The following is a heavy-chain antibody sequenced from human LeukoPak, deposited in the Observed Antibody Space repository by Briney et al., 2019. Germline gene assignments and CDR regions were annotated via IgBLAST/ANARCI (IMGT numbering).Heavy chain of an antibody. CDR1: GFTFSNYG. V-gene: IGHV3-30*02. CDR3: TKEYAGSHYYYYYMDV. Sequence: GGSLRLSCAASGFTFSNYGMHWVRQAPGEGLEWVAFIRYDGSDKNYADPVKGRLTISRDNSKKTLYLQMSSLRAEDTAVYYCTKEYAGSHYYYYYMDVWGKGTTVTVSS. CDR2: IRYDGSDK. J-gene: IGHJ6*03.